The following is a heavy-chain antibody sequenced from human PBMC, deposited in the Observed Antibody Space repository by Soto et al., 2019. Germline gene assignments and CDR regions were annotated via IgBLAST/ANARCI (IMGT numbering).Heavy chain of an antibody. CDR2: IIPIFGTA. Sequence: SVKVSWKAFGGTFSSYAISWVRQAPGQGLEWMGGIIPIFGTANYAQKFQGRVTITADESTSTAYMELSSLRSEDTAVYYCAREKDYYGSGSYYRCFDYWGQGTQVTV. CDR1: GGTFSSYA. CDR3: AREKDYYGSGSYYRCFDY. V-gene: IGHV1-69*13. J-gene: IGHJ4*02. D-gene: IGHD3-10*01.